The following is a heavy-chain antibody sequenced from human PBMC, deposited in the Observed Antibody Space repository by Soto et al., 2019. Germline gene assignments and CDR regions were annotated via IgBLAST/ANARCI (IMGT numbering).Heavy chain of an antibody. CDR2: TYYRSKWYN. CDR1: GDSVSSNSAA. D-gene: IGHD6-25*01. CDR3: ARDYSSVWYFDY. V-gene: IGHV6-1*01. J-gene: IGHJ4*02. Sequence: PSQTLSLTCAISGDSVSSNSAAWNWIRQSPSRGLEWLGRTYYRSKWYNDYAVSVKSRITINPDTSKNSLYLQMNSLRAEDTAVYYCARDYSSVWYFDYWGQGTLVTVSS.